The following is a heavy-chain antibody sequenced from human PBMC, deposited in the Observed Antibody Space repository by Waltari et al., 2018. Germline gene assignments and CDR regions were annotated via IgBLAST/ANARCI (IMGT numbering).Heavy chain of an antibody. CDR2: IYYSGST. Sequence: QVQLQESGPGLVKPSETLSLTCTVSGDSIRSYYWRWIRQSPGKGLEWIGYIYYSGSTNYNPSLKSRITMSVDTSRNQFSLNLSSVTAADTAVYYCAGLPQRRRAFDIWGQGTMVTVSS. CDR1: GDSIRSYY. V-gene: IGHV4-59*08. J-gene: IGHJ3*02. CDR3: AGLPQRRRAFDI. D-gene: IGHD2-2*01.